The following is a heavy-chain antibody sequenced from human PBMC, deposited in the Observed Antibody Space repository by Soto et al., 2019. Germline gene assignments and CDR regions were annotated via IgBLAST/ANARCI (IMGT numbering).Heavy chain of an antibody. CDR2: INHSGNT. CDR3: ATPPLLEVQTIEAEFFQQ. J-gene: IGHJ1*01. V-gene: IGHV4-34*01. CDR1: GGSFSGYY. Sequence: SETLSLTCAVYGGSFSGYYWSWIRQPPGKGLEWIGEINHSGNTNYNPSLKSRVTISVDTSKNQFSLKLSSMAAADTAIYYCATPPLLEVQTIEAEFFQQWGQGTLVTVSS. D-gene: IGHD1-26*01.